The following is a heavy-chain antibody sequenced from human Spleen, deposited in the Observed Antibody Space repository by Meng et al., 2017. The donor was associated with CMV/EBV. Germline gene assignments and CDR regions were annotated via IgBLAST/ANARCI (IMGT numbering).Heavy chain of an antibody. V-gene: IGHV4-39*07. CDR1: NGSITNNGYY. D-gene: IGHD3-3*01. CDR2: IYSSGNT. CDR3: ASHDFWRGYYFDY. Sequence: SETLSLTCSVSNGSITNNGYYWGWIRQPPGKGLEWIGSIYSSGNTYYSPSLRSRVTISVDRSKNQFSLRLSSVTAADTAMYYCASHDFWRGYYFDYWGQGMLVTSPQ. J-gene: IGHJ4*02.